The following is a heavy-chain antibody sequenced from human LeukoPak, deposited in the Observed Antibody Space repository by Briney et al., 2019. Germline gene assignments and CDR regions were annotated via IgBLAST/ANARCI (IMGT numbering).Heavy chain of an antibody. D-gene: IGHD2-15*01. J-gene: IGHJ4*02. CDR1: GFTVSSNY. Sequence: GGSLRLSCAASGFTVSSNYISWVRQAPTKGLEWVSIIYSAGSTYYADSVRGRFTISRDSSKTTVCLQMNSLRAEATAGYYCASGGMGARKFYSDPFHSWGQGTLVTVSS. CDR2: IYSAGST. CDR3: ASGGMGARKFYSDPFHS. V-gene: IGHV3-53*01.